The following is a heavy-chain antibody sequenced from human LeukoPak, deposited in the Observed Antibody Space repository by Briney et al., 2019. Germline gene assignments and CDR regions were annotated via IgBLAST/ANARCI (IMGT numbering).Heavy chain of an antibody. Sequence: SETLSLTCTVSGGSISSGGYYWSWIRQPPGKGLEWIGSIYHSGSTYYNPSLKSRVTMSVDTSKNQFSLKLSSVTAADTAVYYCARGRDYYGSGSIDPWGQGTLVTVSS. CDR3: ARGRDYYGSGSIDP. CDR2: IYHSGST. D-gene: IGHD3-10*01. V-gene: IGHV4-39*07. J-gene: IGHJ5*02. CDR1: GGSISSGGYY.